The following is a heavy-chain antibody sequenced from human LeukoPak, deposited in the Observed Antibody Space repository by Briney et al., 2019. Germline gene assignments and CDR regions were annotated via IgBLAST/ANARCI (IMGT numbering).Heavy chain of an antibody. CDR2: INTDGSRT. CDR3: AKDPQAFDI. J-gene: IGHJ3*02. V-gene: IGHV3-23*03. Sequence: GGSLRLSCAASGFTFSSFAMSWVRQAPGKGLVWVSRINTDGSRTDSVEGRFTISRDNAKNTLYLQMNSLRAEDTAVYYCAKDPQAFDIWGQGTMVTVSS. CDR1: GFTFSSFA.